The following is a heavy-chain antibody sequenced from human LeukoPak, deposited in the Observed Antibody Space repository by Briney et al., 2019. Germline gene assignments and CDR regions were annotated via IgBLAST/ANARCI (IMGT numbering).Heavy chain of an antibody. CDR2: MNPHRGKS. D-gene: IGHD1-14*01. Sequence: GASVKVSCAASGYSVTIFDINCVRQASGQGLEWMGWMNPHRGKSGFTQKFQGWVILTSNTSISTVYMVLSSLRSEDSAIYYCARRNRAYRYFDLWGRGTLVTVSS. V-gene: IGHV1-8*01. CDR3: ARRNRAYRYFDL. J-gene: IGHJ2*01. CDR1: GYSVTIFD.